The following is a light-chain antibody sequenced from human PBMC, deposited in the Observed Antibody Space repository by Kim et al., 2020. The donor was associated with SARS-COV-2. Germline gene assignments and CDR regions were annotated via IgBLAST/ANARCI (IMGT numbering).Light chain of an antibody. V-gene: IGLV3-19*01. CDR1: SIRSYY. CDR3: NSRDSNDNVI. J-gene: IGLJ2*01. Sequence: VALGQTVRIKCQGDSIRSYYATWYQQKPGQAPILVIYGKNNRPSGIPDRFSGSSSGNTASLTITGTQAGDEADYYCNSRDSNDNVIFGGGTQLTVL. CDR2: GKN.